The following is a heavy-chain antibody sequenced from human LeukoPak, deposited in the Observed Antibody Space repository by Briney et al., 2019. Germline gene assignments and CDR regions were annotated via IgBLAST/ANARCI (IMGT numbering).Heavy chain of an antibody. Sequence: SSETLSLTCTVSGVSISSSNSYWGWIRQPPGKGLEWIGSIYYSGNTYYNASLKSQVSISIDTSKNQFSLKLTSVTAADTAVYYCARQTGSGLFILPGGQGTLVTVSS. CDR3: ARQTGSGLFILP. J-gene: IGHJ4*02. D-gene: IGHD3/OR15-3a*01. CDR2: IYYSGNT. V-gene: IGHV4-39*01. CDR1: GVSISSSNSY.